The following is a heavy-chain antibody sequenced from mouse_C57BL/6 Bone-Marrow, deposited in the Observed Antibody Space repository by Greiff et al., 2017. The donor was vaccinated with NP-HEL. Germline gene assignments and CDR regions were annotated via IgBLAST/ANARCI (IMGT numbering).Heavy chain of an antibody. CDR2: IRSKSNNYAT. Sequence: EVKLVESGGGLVQPKGSLKLSCAASGFSFNTYAMNWVRQAPGKGLEWVARIRSKSNNYATYYADSVKDRFTISRDDSESMLYLQMNNLKTEDTAMYYCAISYWYFDVWGTGTTVTVSS. CDR3: AISYWYFDV. J-gene: IGHJ1*03. V-gene: IGHV10-1*01. CDR1: GFSFNTYA.